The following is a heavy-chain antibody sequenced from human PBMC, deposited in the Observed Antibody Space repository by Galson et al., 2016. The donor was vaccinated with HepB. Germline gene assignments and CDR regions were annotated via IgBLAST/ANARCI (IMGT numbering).Heavy chain of an antibody. V-gene: IGHV3-30*18. J-gene: IGHJ4*02. Sequence: SLRLSCAASGFTFSSYGMHWVRPAPGKGLEWVAAISYDGSHKYYADSVKGRFTISRDNSQNTVYLQADSLRAADTAVYYCGKRIPVAGSWGGGLDYWGQGTLVTVSS. CDR2: ISYDGSHK. D-gene: IGHD6-19*01. CDR3: GKRIPVAGSWGGGLDY. CDR1: GFTFSSYG.